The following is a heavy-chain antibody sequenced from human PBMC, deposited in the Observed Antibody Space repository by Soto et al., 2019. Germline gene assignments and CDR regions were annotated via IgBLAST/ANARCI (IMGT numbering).Heavy chain of an antibody. V-gene: IGHV3-23*01. Sequence: EVQLLESGGGLVQPGGSLRLSCAASGFTFSSYAMSWVRQAPWKGLEWVSIISGSGGSTFYADSVKGRFTISRDNSKNTLYLQMNSLTAEDTAVYYCAKHFVNGEVDYWGQGTLVTVSS. J-gene: IGHJ4*02. D-gene: IGHD3-10*01. CDR1: GFTFSSYA. CDR2: ISGSGGST. CDR3: AKHFVNGEVDY.